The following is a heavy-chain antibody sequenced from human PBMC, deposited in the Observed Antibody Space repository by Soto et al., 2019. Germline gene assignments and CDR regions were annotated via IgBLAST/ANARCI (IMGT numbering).Heavy chain of an antibody. CDR1: GYTLTELT. CDR3: ATGDYYDSSGYYFDY. V-gene: IGHV1-24*01. CDR2: FDPEDGET. J-gene: IGHJ4*02. Sequence: GASVKVSCKVSGYTLTELTMHWVRQAPGKGLEWMGGFDPEDGETIYAQKFQGRVTMTEDTSTDTAYMELSSLRSEDTAVYYCATGDYYDSSGYYFDYWGQGTLVTVPQ. D-gene: IGHD3-22*01.